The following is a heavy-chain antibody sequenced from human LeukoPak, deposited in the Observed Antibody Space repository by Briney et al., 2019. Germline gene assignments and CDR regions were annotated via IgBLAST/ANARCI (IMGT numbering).Heavy chain of an antibody. D-gene: IGHD3-22*01. V-gene: IGHV3-53*01. Sequence: GGSLRLSCVVSGFPVRSNYMTWVRQAPGKGPEWISVIYSGGSTYYADSVKGRFTVSRDNSKNTLYLQMNSLRAEDTAVYYCARLDYDSSGYYPTHAFDIWGQGTMVTVSS. CDR3: ARLDYDSSGYYPTHAFDI. J-gene: IGHJ3*02. CDR2: IYSGGST. CDR1: GFPVRSNY.